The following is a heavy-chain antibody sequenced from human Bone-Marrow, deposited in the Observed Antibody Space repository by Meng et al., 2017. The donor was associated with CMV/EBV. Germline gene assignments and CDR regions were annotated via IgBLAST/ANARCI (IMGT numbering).Heavy chain of an antibody. J-gene: IGHJ4*02. CDR2: IKEDGSEK. D-gene: IGHD2-2*01. V-gene: IGHV3-7*03. CDR1: EFSFSKYW. Sequence: GGSLRLSCAGSEFSFSKYWMNWVRQAPGKGLEWVANIKEDGSEKHYVDSVKGRFTISRDNAKNSLYLQMNSLRAEDTALYYCARDLSAYCSSTSCYWGSLDYWGQGTLVTVSS. CDR3: ARDLSAYCSSTSCYWGSLDY.